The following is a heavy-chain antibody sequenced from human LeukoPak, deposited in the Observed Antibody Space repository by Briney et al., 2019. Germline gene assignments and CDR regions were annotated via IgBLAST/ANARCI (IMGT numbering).Heavy chain of an antibody. D-gene: IGHD3-10*01. V-gene: IGHV4-4*07. CDR2: IYTSGST. J-gene: IGHJ5*02. Sequence: PSETLSLTCTVSGGSISSYYWSWIRQPAGKGLEWIGRIYTSGSTNYNPSLKSRVTMSVDTSKNQFSLKLSSVTAADTAVYYCARVSGSGSFISWFDPWGQGTLVTVSS. CDR1: GGSISSYY. CDR3: ARVSGSGSFISWFDP.